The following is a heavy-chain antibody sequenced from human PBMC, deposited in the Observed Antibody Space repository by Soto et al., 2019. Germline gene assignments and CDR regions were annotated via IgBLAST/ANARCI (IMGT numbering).Heavy chain of an antibody. D-gene: IGHD2-15*01. J-gene: IGHJ4*02. V-gene: IGHV1-69*08. CDR2: IIPILGIA. Sequence: QVQLVQSGAEVKKPGSSVKVSCKASGGTFSSYTISWVRQAPGQGLEWMGRIIPILGIANYAQKFQGRVTITADKSTSTAYMELSSLRSEDTAVYYWAREKVRCSGGSCYSDYWGQGTLVTVSS. CDR1: GGTFSSYT. CDR3: AREKVRCSGGSCYSDY.